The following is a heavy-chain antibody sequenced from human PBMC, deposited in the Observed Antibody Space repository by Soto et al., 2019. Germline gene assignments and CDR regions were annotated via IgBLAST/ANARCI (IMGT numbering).Heavy chain of an antibody. CDR2: IWYDGSNK. Sequence: GGSLRLSCAASGFTFSSYGMHWVRQAPGKGLEWVAVIWYDGSNKYYADSVKGRFTISRDNSKNTVHLQMNSLRAEDTAVYYCVRDKDIAAAGSSEYYYGMDVWGQGTTVTVSS. V-gene: IGHV3-33*01. D-gene: IGHD6-13*01. CDR1: GFTFSSYG. J-gene: IGHJ6*02. CDR3: VRDKDIAAAGSSEYYYGMDV.